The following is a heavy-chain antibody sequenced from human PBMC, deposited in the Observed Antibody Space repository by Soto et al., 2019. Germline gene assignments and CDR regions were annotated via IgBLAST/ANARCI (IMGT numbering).Heavy chain of an antibody. CDR2: IYYSGST. Sequence: SETLSLTCTVSGGSISSSSYYWGWIRQPPGKGLEWIGSIYYSGSTYYNPSLKSRVTISVDTSKNQFSLKLRSVTAADTAVYYCARARAYTTSDAFDIWGQGTMVTVSS. CDR3: ARARAYTTSDAFDI. J-gene: IGHJ3*02. D-gene: IGHD4-17*01. V-gene: IGHV4-39*01. CDR1: GGSISSSSYY.